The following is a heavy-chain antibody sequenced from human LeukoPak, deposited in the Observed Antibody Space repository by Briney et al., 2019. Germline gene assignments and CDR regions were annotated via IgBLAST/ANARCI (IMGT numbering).Heavy chain of an antibody. J-gene: IGHJ5*02. Sequence: TSQTLSLTCTVSADSITSDTYYWSWIRQPAGKGLEWIARIYASGSTTYNASLKSRVTISVDTSKNKFSLKLSSVTAADTAVYYCAGTRRYCSGGSCYNWFDPWGQGTLVTVSS. CDR1: ADSITSDTYY. CDR3: AGTRRYCSGGSCYNWFDP. D-gene: IGHD2-15*01. V-gene: IGHV4-61*02. CDR2: IYASGST.